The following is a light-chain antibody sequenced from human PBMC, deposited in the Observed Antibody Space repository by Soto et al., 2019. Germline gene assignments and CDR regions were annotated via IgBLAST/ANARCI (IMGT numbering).Light chain of an antibody. J-gene: IGKJ1*01. V-gene: IGKV1-8*01. CDR2: AAS. CDR1: QGISSY. CDR3: QQYYSYPRT. Sequence: AIRMRQAQCSCAASRGGSVTINCRASQGISSYLAWYQQKPGKAPKLLIYAASTLQSGVPSRFSGSGSGTDFTLTISCLQSEDFATYYCQQYYSYPRTFGQGTKVDIK.